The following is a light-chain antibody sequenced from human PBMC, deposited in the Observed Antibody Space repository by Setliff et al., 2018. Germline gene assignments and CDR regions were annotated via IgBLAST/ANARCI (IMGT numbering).Light chain of an antibody. Sequence: QSVLTQPPSASGSPGQSLIISCTGTSSDVGAYTFVSWYQQHPGKAPKLIIYDVRNRPSGVSNRFSGSKSGNTASLTISGLQTEDEADYYCSSYTTRTTLDVFGTGTKVTV. CDR3: SSYTTRTTLDV. V-gene: IGLV2-14*03. CDR2: DVR. J-gene: IGLJ1*01. CDR1: SSDVGAYTF.